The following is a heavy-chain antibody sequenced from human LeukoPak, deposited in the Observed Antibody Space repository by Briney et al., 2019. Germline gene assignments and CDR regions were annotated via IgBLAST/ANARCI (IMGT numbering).Heavy chain of an antibody. CDR3: VRDRELGY. CDR2: SYHRGST. V-gene: IGHV4-61*08. CDR1: GGSISSGGYS. D-gene: IGHD1-1*01. J-gene: IGHJ4*02. Sequence: PSETLSLTCAVSGGSISSGGYSWSWIRQPPGKGLEWIGWSYHRGSTSYNPSLQSRVAISVDTSKNQFSLRLGSVTAADTAVYYCVRDRELGYWGQGTLLTVSS.